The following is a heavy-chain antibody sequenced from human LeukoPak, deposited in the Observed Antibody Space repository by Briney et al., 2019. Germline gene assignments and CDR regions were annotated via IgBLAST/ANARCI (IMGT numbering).Heavy chain of an antibody. V-gene: IGHV3-21*01. CDR2: ISSSSSYI. J-gene: IGHJ4*02. CDR3: ARGILGYCSGGSCYDTLYYFDY. D-gene: IGHD2-15*01. Sequence: GGSLRLSCAASGFTFSSYSMNWVRQAPGKGLEWVSSISSSSSYIYYADSVKGRFTISRDNAKNSLYLQMNSLRAEDTAVYYCARGILGYCSGGSCYDTLYYFDYWGQGTLVTVSS. CDR1: GFTFSSYS.